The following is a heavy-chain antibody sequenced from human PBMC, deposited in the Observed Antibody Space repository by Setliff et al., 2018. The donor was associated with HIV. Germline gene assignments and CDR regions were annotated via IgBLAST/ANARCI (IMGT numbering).Heavy chain of an antibody. CDR2: IGGDNANI. V-gene: IGHV1-18*01. Sequence: ASVKVSCKASGYDFTAYAISWVRQAPGQGLEWMGRIGGDNANIKFAQSFQGRVTMTTDTSTNTAYLELTSLRSDDTAVYYCARYPASGTGWFDPWGQGTQVTVS. D-gene: IGHD2-8*02. J-gene: IGHJ5*02. CDR1: GYDFTAYA. CDR3: ARYPASGTGWFDP.